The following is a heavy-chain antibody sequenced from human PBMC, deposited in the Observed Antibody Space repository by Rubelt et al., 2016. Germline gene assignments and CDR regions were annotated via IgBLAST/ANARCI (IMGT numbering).Heavy chain of an antibody. CDR1: GGSISSGGYS. CDR3: ARQLVDAFDI. CDR2: INHSGST. Sequence: QVQLQESGPGLVKPSQTLSLTCAVSGGSISSGGYSWSWIRQPPGKGLEWIGEINHSGSTNYNPSLKSRVTISVDTSKDQFSLKLSSVTAADTAVYYCARQLVDAFDIWGQGTMVTVSS. D-gene: IGHD6-6*01. J-gene: IGHJ3*02. V-gene: IGHV4-30-4*07.